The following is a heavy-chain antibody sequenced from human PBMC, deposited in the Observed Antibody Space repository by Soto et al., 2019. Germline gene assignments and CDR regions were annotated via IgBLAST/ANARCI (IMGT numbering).Heavy chain of an antibody. D-gene: IGHD3-9*01. CDR3: ARGLRYFDWLSPVH. V-gene: IGHV1-69*13. J-gene: IGHJ4*02. CDR1: GGTFSSYA. Sequence: GASVKVSCKASGGTFSSYAISWVRQAPGQGLEWMGGIIPIFGTANYAQKFQGRVTITADESTSTAYIELSSLRSEDTAVYYCARGLRYFDWLSPVHWGQGTLVTVSS. CDR2: IIPIFGTA.